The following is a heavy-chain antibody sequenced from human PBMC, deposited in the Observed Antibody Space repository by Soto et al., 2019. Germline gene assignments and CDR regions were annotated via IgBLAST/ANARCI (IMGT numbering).Heavy chain of an antibody. J-gene: IGHJ5*02. D-gene: IGHD3-9*01. V-gene: IGHV3-66*01. Sequence: EVPLVESGGGLVQPGGSLRLSCAASGFTVSSNYMSWVRQAPGKGLEWVSVIYSGGSTYYADSVKGRFTISRDNSKNTLYLQMNSLRAEDTAVYYCARSYYDILTGDVYWFDPWGQGTLVTVSS. CDR2: IYSGGST. CDR1: GFTVSSNY. CDR3: ARSYYDILTGDVYWFDP.